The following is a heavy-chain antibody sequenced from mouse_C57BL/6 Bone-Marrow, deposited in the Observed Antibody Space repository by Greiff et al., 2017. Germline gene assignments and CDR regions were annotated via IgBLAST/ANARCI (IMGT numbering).Heavy chain of an antibody. D-gene: IGHD2-2*01. Sequence: VQLQQSGPELVKPGASVKISCKASGYTFTDYYMNWVKQSHGKSLEWIGDINPNNGGTSYNQKFKGKATLTVDKSSSTAYMELRSLPSEDSSVYYCARSMYGYYYAMDYWGQGTSVTVSS. CDR2: INPNNGGT. CDR3: ARSMYGYYYAMDY. J-gene: IGHJ4*01. V-gene: IGHV1-26*01. CDR1: GYTFTDYY.